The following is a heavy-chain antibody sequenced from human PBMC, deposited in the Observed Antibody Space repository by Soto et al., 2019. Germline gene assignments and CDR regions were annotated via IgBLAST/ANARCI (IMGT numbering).Heavy chain of an antibody. J-gene: IGHJ6*02. Sequence: QVQLQESGPGLLKASETLSLTCSVSGGSVRSGNHFWNWIRQPPGRGLEWLGYMYYTGVTNYNPSLKSRVSMSVDMSKDQFSLNLTSLTAADTAVYYCARGGEPLGYYGLDVWGQGTTVTVSS. CDR3: ARGGEPLGYYGLDV. CDR1: GGSVRSGNHF. V-gene: IGHV4-61*01. CDR2: MYYTGVT.